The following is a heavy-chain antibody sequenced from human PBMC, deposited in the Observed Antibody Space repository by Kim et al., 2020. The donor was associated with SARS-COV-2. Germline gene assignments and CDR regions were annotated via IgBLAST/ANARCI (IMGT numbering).Heavy chain of an antibody. CDR1: GGSVSSRSYY. CDR3: ARDASGRPYNYGVDV. CDR2: ISYGGST. V-gene: IGHV4-61*01. J-gene: IGHJ6*02. Sequence: SETLSLTCTVSGGSVSSRSYYWNWIRQPPVKGLQWIGYISYGGSTNSNPSLKSRVTISLDTSTNQFSLKLTSVTGADTAVYYCARDASGRPYNYGVDVWGQGTTVTVSS. D-gene: IGHD3-10*01.